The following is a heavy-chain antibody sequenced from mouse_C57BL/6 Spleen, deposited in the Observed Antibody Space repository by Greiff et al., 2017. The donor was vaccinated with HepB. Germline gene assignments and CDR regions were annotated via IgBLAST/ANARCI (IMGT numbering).Heavy chain of an antibody. Sequence: VQLQQSGAELVRPGASVKLSCKASGYTFTDYYINWVKQRPGQGLEWIARIYPGSGNTYYNEKFKGKATLTAEKSSSTAYMQLSSLTSEDSAVYFCARGDGYSSYWYFDVWGTGTTVTVSS. V-gene: IGHV1-76*01. J-gene: IGHJ1*03. CDR2: IYPGSGNT. CDR1: GYTFTDYY. CDR3: ARGDGYSSYWYFDV. D-gene: IGHD2-3*01.